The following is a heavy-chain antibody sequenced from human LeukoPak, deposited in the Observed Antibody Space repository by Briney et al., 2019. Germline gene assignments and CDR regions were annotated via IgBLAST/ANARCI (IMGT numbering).Heavy chain of an antibody. CDR1: GFTFSSYW. V-gene: IGHV3-74*01. D-gene: IGHD2-2*01. Sequence: QTGGSLRLSCAASGFTFSSYWMHWVRQAPGKGLVWVSRINSDGSSTSYADSVKGRFTISRDNAKNTLYLQMNSLRAEDTAVYYCARVEIVVVPAASRKFWFDPWGQGTLVTVSS. CDR2: INSDGSST. J-gene: IGHJ5*02. CDR3: ARVEIVVVPAASRKFWFDP.